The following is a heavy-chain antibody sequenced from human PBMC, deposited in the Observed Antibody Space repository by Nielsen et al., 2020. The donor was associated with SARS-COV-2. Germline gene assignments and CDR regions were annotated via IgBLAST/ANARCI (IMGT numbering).Heavy chain of an antibody. D-gene: IGHD1-26*01. CDR1: GFTFSSYG. J-gene: IGHJ4*02. V-gene: IGHV3-30*03. Sequence: GGSLRLSCAASGFTFSSYGMHWVRQAPGKRLEWVAVISYDGSNKYYADSVKGRFTISRDNSKNTLYLQMNSLRAEDTAVYYCAYSGSYHFDYWGQGTLVTVSS. CDR2: ISYDGSNK. CDR3: AYSGSYHFDY.